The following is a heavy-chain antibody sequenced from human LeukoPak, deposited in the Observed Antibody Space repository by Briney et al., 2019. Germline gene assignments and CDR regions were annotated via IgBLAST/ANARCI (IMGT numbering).Heavy chain of an antibody. CDR2: IYTSGKT. V-gene: IGHV4-4*07. CDR3: AGNYYDSSGPFS. D-gene: IGHD3-22*01. CDR1: GGSISTYY. Sequence: PSETLSLTCTVSGGSISTYYWSWIRQPAGKGLEWLGRIYTSGKTNYNPSLKSRVTMSVDTSKNQFSLKLSSVTAADTAVYYCAGNYYDSSGPFSWSQGTLVTVSS. J-gene: IGHJ4*02.